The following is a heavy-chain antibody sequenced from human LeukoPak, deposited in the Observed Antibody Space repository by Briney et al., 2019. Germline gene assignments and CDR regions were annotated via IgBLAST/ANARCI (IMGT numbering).Heavy chain of an antibody. CDR2: IYYSGST. V-gene: IGHV4-39*07. J-gene: IGHJ5*02. CDR3: ARDLAHYDFWSGYYKDNWFDP. Sequence: SETLSLTCTVSGGSISSSSYYWGWIRQPPGKGLEWIGSIYYSGSTYYNPSLKSRVAISVDTSKNQFSLKLSSVTAADTAVYYCARDLAHYDFWSGYYKDNWFDPWGQGTLVTVSS. CDR1: GGSISSSSYY. D-gene: IGHD3-3*01.